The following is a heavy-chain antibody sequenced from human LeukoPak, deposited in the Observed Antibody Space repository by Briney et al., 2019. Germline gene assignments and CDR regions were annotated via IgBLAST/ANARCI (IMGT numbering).Heavy chain of an antibody. CDR2: ISGSGGST. D-gene: IGHD2-2*02. V-gene: IGHV3-23*01. CDR1: GFTFSSYA. J-gene: IGHJ4*02. CDR3: ARGIVVPAAIPQPGFDY. Sequence: GGSLRLSCAASGFTFSSYAMSWVRQAPGKGLEWVSAISGSGGSTYYADSVKGRFTISRDNSKNTLYLQMNSLRAEDTAVYYCARGIVVPAAIPQPGFDYWGQGTLVTVSS.